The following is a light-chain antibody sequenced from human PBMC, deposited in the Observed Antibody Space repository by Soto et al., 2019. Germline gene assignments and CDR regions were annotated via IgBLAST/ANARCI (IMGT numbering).Light chain of an antibody. CDR2: DVT. J-gene: IGLJ1*01. V-gene: IGLV2-11*01. CDR1: SSDFNDYNY. Sequence: QSALTQPRSVSGSPGQSVTISCTGTSSDFNDYNYVSWYQHHPGKAPKVIISDVTKRPSGVPDRFSGSKSGNTASLTISWLQAEDEADYYCCSYAGSYTYVFGSGTKLTVL. CDR3: CSYAGSYTYV.